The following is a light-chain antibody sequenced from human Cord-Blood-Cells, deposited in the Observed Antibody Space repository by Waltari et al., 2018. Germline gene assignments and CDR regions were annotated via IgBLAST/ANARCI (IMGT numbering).Light chain of an antibody. CDR1: QSISSC. V-gene: IGKV1-5*01. CDR3: QQYNSYPYT. Sequence: DIQMTQSPSTLSASVGDRVTIPCRASQSISSCFDWYQQKPGKAPKLLIYDASSLESGVPSRFSGSGSGTEFTLTISSLQPDDFATYYCQQYNSYPYTFGQGTKLEIK. J-gene: IGKJ2*01. CDR2: DAS.